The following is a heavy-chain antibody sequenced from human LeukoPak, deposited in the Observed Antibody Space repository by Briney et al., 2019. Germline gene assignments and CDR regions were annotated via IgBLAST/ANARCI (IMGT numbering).Heavy chain of an antibody. D-gene: IGHD2-15*01. CDR3: ARIHRYCSGSACYVPDN. V-gene: IGHV4-59*02. J-gene: IGHJ4*02. CDR1: GGSVSGYY. Sequence: PSETLSLTCVVSGGSVSGYYWGWIRQPPGRGLEXXXYXXYSGSTNYNPSFKSXITISVDTSRNQFSLQLSSVTAADTAVYYCARIHRYCSGSACYVPDNWGQGTLVAVSS. CDR2: XXYSGST.